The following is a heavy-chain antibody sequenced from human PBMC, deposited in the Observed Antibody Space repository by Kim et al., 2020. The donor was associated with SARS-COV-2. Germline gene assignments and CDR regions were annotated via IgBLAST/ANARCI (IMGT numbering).Heavy chain of an antibody. Sequence: GGSLRLSCAASGFTFSSYAVSWVRQAPGKGLEWVSVIYSGGSSTYYADSVKGRFTISRDNSKNTLYLQMNSLRAEDTAVYYCANTNYYGSGSYSYYYGMDVWGQGTTVTVSS. V-gene: IGHV3-23*03. J-gene: IGHJ6*02. D-gene: IGHD3-10*01. CDR3: ANTNYYGSGSYSYYYGMDV. CDR2: IYSGGSST. CDR1: GFTFSSYA.